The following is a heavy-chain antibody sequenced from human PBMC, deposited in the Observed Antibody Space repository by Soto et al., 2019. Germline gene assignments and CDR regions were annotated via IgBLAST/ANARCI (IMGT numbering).Heavy chain of an antibody. J-gene: IGHJ4*02. D-gene: IGHD2-21*01. CDR1: GYTFTSYG. Sequence: AASVKVSCKASGYTFTSYGISWVRQAPGQGLEWMGWISAYNGNTNYAQKLQGRVTMTTDTSTSTAYMELRSLTTEDTAVYFCAKNFSPLSPDSYFDYWGQGALVTVSS. CDR3: AKNFSPLSPDSYFDY. CDR2: ISAYNGNT. V-gene: IGHV1-18*01.